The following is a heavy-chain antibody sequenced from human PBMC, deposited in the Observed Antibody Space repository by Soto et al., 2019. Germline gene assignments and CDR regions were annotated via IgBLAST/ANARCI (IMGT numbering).Heavy chain of an antibody. J-gene: IGHJ5*02. D-gene: IGHD3-22*01. CDR2: ISGSGGTT. CDR1: GFTFYKYA. Sequence: PGGSLRLSCAASGFTFYKYAMSWVRQAPGKGLEWVSGISGSGGTTYYADSVKGRFTISRDNSQNTLYLQMFSLRAEDTALYYCAKGVYYYDSSGYLDPWGQGTPVTVS. V-gene: IGHV3-23*01. CDR3: AKGVYYYDSSGYLDP.